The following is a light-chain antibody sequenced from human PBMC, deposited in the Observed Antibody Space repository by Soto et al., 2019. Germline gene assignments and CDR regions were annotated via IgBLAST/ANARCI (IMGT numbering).Light chain of an antibody. J-gene: IGKJ2*01. CDR3: QQYYSYPYT. CDR2: AAS. V-gene: IGKV1-5*01. CDR1: QSISSW. Sequence: IQMPPSPSTLSASVGGRGTLAFRASQSISSWLAWYQQKPGKAPKLLIYAASTLQSGVPSRFSGSGSGTDFILTISCLQSEDFATYYCQQYYSYPYTFGQGTKVDIK.